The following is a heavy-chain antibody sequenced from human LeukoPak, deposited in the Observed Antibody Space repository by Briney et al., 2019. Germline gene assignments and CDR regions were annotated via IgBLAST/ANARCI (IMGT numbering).Heavy chain of an antibody. CDR3: VKDQNYQLRL. V-gene: IGHV3-74*03. J-gene: IGHJ4*02. Sequence: PGGSLRLSCAASGFTFSSYGMHWVRQAPGKGLVWVSRIHNDGSGTTYADSVKGRFTISRDNAKNTVFLQMNSLTVEDTATYYCVKDQNYQLRLWGQGTLVTVSS. CDR2: IHNDGSGT. CDR1: GFTFSSYG. D-gene: IGHD2-2*01.